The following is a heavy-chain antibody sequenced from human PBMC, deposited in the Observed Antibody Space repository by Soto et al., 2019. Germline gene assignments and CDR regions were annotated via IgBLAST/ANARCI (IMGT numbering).Heavy chain of an antibody. CDR2: IYYSGST. J-gene: IGHJ4*02. D-gene: IGHD2-8*01. CDR3: ARDLGEYCTNGVCYTDTGYFDY. Sequence: SETLSLTCTVSGGSISSYYWSWIRQTPGKGLEWIGYIYYSGSTNYNPSLKSRVTISVDTSKNQFSLKLSSVTAADTAVYYCARDLGEYCTNGVCYTDTGYFDYWGQGTLVTVSS. V-gene: IGHV4-59*01. CDR1: GGSISSYY.